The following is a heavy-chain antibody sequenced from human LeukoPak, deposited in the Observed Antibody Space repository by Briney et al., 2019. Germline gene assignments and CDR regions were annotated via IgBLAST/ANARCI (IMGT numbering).Heavy chain of an antibody. V-gene: IGHV3-23*01. Sequence: GGTLRLSCAASGFTFSSYAMIWVRQPPGKGLEWVSSIFPSGGEIHYADSVRGRFTISRDNSKSTLSLQMNSLRAEDTAIYYCATYRQVLLSFESWGQGTLVTVSS. CDR1: GFTFSSYA. D-gene: IGHD2-8*02. CDR2: IFPSGGEI. CDR3: ATYRQVLLSFES. J-gene: IGHJ4*02.